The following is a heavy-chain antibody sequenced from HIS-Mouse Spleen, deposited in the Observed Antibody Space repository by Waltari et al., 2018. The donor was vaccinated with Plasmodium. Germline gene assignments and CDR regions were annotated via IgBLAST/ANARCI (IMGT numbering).Heavy chain of an antibody. J-gene: IGHJ3*02. CDR1: GYTFTRYG. CDR3: ARGSAGDAFDI. V-gene: IGHV1-18*01. D-gene: IGHD6-19*01. Sequence: QVQLVQSGTVTKTPGASVKVSCKASGYTFTRYGINWVRQAPGQGLEWMGWISAYNGNTNYAQKLQGRVTMTTDTSTSTAYMQLRSLRSDDTAVYYCARGSAGDAFDIWGQGTMVTVSS. CDR2: ISAYNGNT.